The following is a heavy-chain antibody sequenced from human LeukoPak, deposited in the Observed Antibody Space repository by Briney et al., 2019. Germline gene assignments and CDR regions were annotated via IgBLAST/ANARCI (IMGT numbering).Heavy chain of an antibody. CDR1: GGSIRSYY. D-gene: IGHD3-3*01. J-gene: IGHJ5*02. CDR2: INYSGST. V-gene: IGHV4-59*01. Sequence: SETLSLTCTVSGGSIRSYYWSWIRQPPGKGLEWIGYINYSGSTKYNPPLKSRVTISVDKSKNQFSLKVNSMTAADTAVYYCARASPYNNWSGYWFDPWGQGTLVTVSS. CDR3: ARASPYNNWSGYWFDP.